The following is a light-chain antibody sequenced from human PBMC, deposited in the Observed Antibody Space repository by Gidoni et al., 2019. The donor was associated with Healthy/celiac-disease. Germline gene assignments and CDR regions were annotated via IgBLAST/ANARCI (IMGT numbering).Light chain of an antibody. V-gene: IGKV1-39*01. J-gene: IGKJ2*01. CDR2: AAS. CDR1: QSISRY. Sequence: DIQLTQSPSSLSASVGDRVTITCRALQSISRYLNWYQQKPGKAPKLLIYAASSLQSGVPSRFSGSGSGTDFSLTIISLQPEDFATYYCQQSYSTPMYTFGQGTKLEIK. CDR3: QQSYSTPMYT.